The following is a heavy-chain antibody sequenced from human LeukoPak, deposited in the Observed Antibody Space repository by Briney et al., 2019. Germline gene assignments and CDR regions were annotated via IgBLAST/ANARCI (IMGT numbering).Heavy chain of an antibody. CDR1: GYSLSELS. J-gene: IGHJ4*02. Sequence: GASVKVSCKVSGYSLSELSIHWVRQAPGKGLEWMGGFDPEDDEPIYAQSLQGRVTMTEDTSTDTAYMELSGLTSDDAAVYHCATDVTGAAPYDFWGQGTLVTVS. V-gene: IGHV1-24*01. CDR2: FDPEDDEP. CDR3: ATDVTGAAPYDF. D-gene: IGHD2-21*02.